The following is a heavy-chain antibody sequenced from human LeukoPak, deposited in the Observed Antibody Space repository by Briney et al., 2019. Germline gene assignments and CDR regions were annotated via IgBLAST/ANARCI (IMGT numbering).Heavy chain of an antibody. CDR3: AKAQLRYFDWDFDY. CDR2: ISGSGGST. J-gene: IGHJ4*02. CDR1: GFTFSSYA. Sequence: PGGSLRLSCAASGFTFSSYAMSWVRQAPGKGLEWVSAISGSGGSTYYADSVKGRFTISRDNSKNTLYLQMNSLGAEDTAVYYCAKAQLRYFDWDFDYWGQGTLVIVSS. V-gene: IGHV3-23*01. D-gene: IGHD3-9*01.